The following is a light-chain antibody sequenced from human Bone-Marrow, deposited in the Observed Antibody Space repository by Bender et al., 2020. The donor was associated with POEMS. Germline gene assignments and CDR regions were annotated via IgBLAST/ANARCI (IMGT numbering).Light chain of an antibody. CDR3: QVWDSGSDYWV. CDR2: DDS. Sequence: SYVLTQPPSVSVAPGQTARITCGGNNIGSKSVQWYQQKPGQAPRLVVYDDSDRPSGIPERLSGSNSGNTATLTVSRVEAEDEADYYCQVWDSGSDYWVFGGGTKLTVL. V-gene: IGLV3-21*02. J-gene: IGLJ3*02. CDR1: NIGSKS.